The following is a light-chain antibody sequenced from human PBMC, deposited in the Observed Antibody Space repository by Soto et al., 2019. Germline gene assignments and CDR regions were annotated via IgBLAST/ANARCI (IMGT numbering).Light chain of an antibody. CDR2: LNSDGSH. V-gene: IGLV4-69*01. Sequence: QPVLTQSPSASASLGASVKLTCTLSSGHSSYAIAWHQQQTEKGPRYLMKLNSDGSHSKGDGIPDRFSGSSSGAERYLTISSLQSEDEADYYCQTWGTGNHWVFGGGTKLTVL. CDR1: SGHSSYA. J-gene: IGLJ3*02. CDR3: QTWGTGNHWV.